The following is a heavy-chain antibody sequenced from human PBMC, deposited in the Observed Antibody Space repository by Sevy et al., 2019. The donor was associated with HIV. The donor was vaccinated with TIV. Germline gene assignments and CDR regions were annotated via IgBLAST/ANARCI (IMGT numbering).Heavy chain of an antibody. CDR2: IRSKANTYAT. CDR1: GFTFSGSA. CDR3: VGSRGGNAYYYFDY. J-gene: IGHJ4*02. Sequence: GGSLRLSCAASGFTFSGSAIHWVRQTSGKGLEWVARIRSKANTYATAYAASMKGRFTISRDDSKNTAYLQMNSLKTEDTAVYYCVGSRGGNAYYYFDYWGQGTLVTVSS. D-gene: IGHD3-16*01. V-gene: IGHV3-73*01.